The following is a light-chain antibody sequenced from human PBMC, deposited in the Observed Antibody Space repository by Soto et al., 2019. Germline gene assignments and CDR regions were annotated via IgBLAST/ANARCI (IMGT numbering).Light chain of an antibody. V-gene: IGLV2-23*01. J-gene: IGLJ2*01. CDR2: EAS. CDR3: CSYAGGYTHAV. CDR1: SNDVGTYNL. Sequence: QSALTQPASVSGSPGQSITISCTGISNDVGTYNLVSWYQHHPGKAPKLIIYEASKRPSGVPNRFSGSKSGNTASLTISGLHAEDEADYYCCSYAGGYTHAVFGGGTKLTVL.